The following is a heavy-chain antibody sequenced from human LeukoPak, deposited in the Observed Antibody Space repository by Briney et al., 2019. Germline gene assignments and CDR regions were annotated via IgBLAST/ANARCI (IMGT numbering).Heavy chain of an antibody. V-gene: IGHV4-34*01. D-gene: IGHD6-13*01. CDR3: ARGPIAAAERLD. CDR2: INHSGST. CDR1: GGSFSGYY. J-gene: IGHJ4*02. Sequence: SETLSLTCAVYGGSFSGYYWSWIRQPPGKGLEWIGEINHSGSTNYNPSLKSRVTISVDTSKNQFSLKLSSVTAANTAVYYCARGPIAAAERLDWGQGTLVTVSS.